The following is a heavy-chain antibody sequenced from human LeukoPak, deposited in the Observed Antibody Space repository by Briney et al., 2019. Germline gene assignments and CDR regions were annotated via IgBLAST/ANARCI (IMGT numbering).Heavy chain of an antibody. Sequence: ASVKVSCKASGYTFISYGISWVRQAPGQGLEWMGWISAYNGNTNYAQKLQGRVTMTTDTSTSTAYMELRGLRSDDTAVYYCARDVSGYDPVDYWGQGTLVTVSS. CDR3: ARDVSGYDPVDY. CDR1: GYTFISYG. J-gene: IGHJ4*02. D-gene: IGHD5-12*01. CDR2: ISAYNGNT. V-gene: IGHV1-18*01.